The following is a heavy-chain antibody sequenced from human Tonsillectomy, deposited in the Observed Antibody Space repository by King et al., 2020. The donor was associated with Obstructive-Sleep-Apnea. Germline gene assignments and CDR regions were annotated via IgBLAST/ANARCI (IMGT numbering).Heavy chain of an antibody. D-gene: IGHD2-2*02. Sequence: VQLVESGAEVKKPGASVKVSCKASGYTFTGYYMHWVRQAPGQGLEWMGWINPNSGGTNYAQKFQGRVTMTRDTSISTAYMELSRLRSDDTAVYYCARGYCSSTSCYISKLYYFDYCGQGTLVTVSS. CDR2: INPNSGGT. CDR3: ARGYCSSTSCYISKLYYFDY. V-gene: IGHV1-2*02. J-gene: IGHJ4*02. CDR1: GYTFTGYY.